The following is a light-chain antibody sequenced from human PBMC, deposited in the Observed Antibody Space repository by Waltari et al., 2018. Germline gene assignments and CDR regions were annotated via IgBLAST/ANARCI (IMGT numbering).Light chain of an antibody. J-gene: IGKJ1*01. CDR1: QSVKSNF. CDR2: GTS. Sequence: EIVLTQSPATLSLSAGEKATLSCRASQSVKSNFLAWYQQQPGQAPRLLIYGTSNRATDIPDRCSGSGSGTDFTLTISRLEPEDFAIYYCQQYGGSPRGTFGQGTKVEIK. V-gene: IGKV3-20*01. CDR3: QQYGGSPRGT.